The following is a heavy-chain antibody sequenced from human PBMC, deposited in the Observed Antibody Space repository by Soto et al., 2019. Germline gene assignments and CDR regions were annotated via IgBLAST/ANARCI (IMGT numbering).Heavy chain of an antibody. CDR2: IIPIFGTA. V-gene: IGHV1-69*12. CDR1: GGTFSSYA. J-gene: IGHJ5*02. Sequence: QVQLVQSGAEVKKPGSSVKVSCKASGGTFSSYAISWVRQAPGQGLEWMGGIIPIFGTANYAQKFQGRVTITADESTSTAYMELSSLRSEDTAVYYCARAEDIVLVPAAMRVGWFDPWGQGTLVTVSS. CDR3: ARAEDIVLVPAAMRVGWFDP. D-gene: IGHD2-2*01.